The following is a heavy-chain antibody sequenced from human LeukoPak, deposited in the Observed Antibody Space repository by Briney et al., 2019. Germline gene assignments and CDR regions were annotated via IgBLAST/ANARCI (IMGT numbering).Heavy chain of an antibody. CDR3: ARGITTLGYCSSTSCYTV. CDR2: ISGSGGST. J-gene: IGHJ4*02. Sequence: GGSLRLSCAASGFTFSSYAMSWVRQAPGKGLEWVSAISGSGGSTYYADSVKGRFTISRDNSKNSLYLQMNSLRAEDTAVYYCARGITTLGYCSSTSCYTVWGQGTLVTVSS. CDR1: GFTFSSYA. D-gene: IGHD2-2*02. V-gene: IGHV3-23*01.